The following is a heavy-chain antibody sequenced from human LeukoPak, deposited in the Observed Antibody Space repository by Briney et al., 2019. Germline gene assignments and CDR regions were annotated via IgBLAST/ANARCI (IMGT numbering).Heavy chain of an antibody. CDR2: IYYSGST. CDR1: GGSINSGSYY. J-gene: IGHJ5*02. Sequence: SETLSLTCTVSGGSINSGSYYWSWIRQPAGKGLEWIGYIYYSGSTNYNPSLKSRVTISVDTSKNQFSLKLSSVTAADTAVYYCARDYYDSSGYYYWFDPWGQGTLVTVSS. V-gene: IGHV4-61*10. CDR3: ARDYYDSSGYYYWFDP. D-gene: IGHD3-22*01.